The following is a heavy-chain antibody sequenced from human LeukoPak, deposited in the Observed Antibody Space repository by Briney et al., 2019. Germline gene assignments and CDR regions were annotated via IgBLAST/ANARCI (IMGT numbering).Heavy chain of an antibody. J-gene: IGHJ4*02. Sequence: GGSLRLSCAASGFTFSSYAMYWVRQAPGKGLEYVSAISSNGGSTYYANSVKGRFTISRDNSKDTLYLQMGSLRAEDMAVYYCARGAGNGGFDYWGQGTLVTVSS. CDR3: ARGAGNGGFDY. CDR2: ISSNGGST. D-gene: IGHD6-13*01. CDR1: GFTFSSYA. V-gene: IGHV3-64*01.